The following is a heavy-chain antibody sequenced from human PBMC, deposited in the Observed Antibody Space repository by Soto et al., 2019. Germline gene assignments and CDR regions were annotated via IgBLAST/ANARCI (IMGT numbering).Heavy chain of an antibody. J-gene: IGHJ5*02. CDR3: ARRSVVVVDAAGKWFDL. Sequence: PGESLKSSCKRSGYSFTSYWIGWVRQMPGKGLGWMGSIYPGDSDTRYSPSFQGQVTISADKSISTAYLQWSSLKASDTAMYYCARRSVVVVDAAGKWFDLWGQGTLVTVSS. CDR1: GYSFTSYW. CDR2: IYPGDSDT. V-gene: IGHV5-51*01. D-gene: IGHD2-15*01.